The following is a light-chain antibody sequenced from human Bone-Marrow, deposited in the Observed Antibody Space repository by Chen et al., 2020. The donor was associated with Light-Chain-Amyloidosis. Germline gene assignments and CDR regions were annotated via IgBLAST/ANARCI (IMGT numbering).Light chain of an antibody. CDR3: SSFAAGSTWV. CDR1: NNDVGGHAF. J-gene: IGLJ3*02. CDR2: EDT. V-gene: IGLV2-23*01. Sequence: QSALTQPASVSGFPGQSITISCTGTNNDVGGHAFVSWYQRHPGKAPKFLIYEDTELASGVSNRCSGSKSGNTASLTISGLQAEDEADDYCSSFAAGSTWVFGGGTSMPVL.